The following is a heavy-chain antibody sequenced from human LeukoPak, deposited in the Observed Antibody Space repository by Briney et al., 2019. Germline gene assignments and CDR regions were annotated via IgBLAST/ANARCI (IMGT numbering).Heavy chain of an antibody. D-gene: IGHD2-2*01. J-gene: IGHJ4*02. CDR2: IIPILGIA. CDR3: ASRCGPSCYPFFDY. CDR1: GGTFSSYA. Sequence: SVKVFCKASGGTFSSYAISWVRQAPGQGLEWMGRIIPILGIANYAQKFQGRVTITADKSTSTAYMELSSLRSEDTAVYYCASRCGPSCYPFFDYWGQGTLVTVSS. V-gene: IGHV1-69*04.